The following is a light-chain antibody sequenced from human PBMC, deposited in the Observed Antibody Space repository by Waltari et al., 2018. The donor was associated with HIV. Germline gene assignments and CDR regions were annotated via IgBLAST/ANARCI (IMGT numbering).Light chain of an antibody. Sequence: QLVLTQSPSASAFLGASVKITCTLNGGLSSYAIAWHQHQPEKGPRYLMKLKSDGSHNREDAIPDRFSASNSGADHHLTISSPQSEDEGYYYCQTWDTGPVFGGGTKLTVL. J-gene: IGLJ3*02. CDR1: GGLSSYA. V-gene: IGLV4-69*01. CDR2: LKSDGSH. CDR3: QTWDTGPV.